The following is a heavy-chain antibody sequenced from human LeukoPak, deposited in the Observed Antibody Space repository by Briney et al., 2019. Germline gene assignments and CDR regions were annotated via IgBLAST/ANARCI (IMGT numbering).Heavy chain of an antibody. J-gene: IGHJ4*02. D-gene: IGHD3-22*01. CDR3: ATPGGSSGPFDY. CDR1: GFTFSNEA. Sequence: GGSLRLSCAASGFTFSNEAMGWVRQLRGGGLEWVSTISPGGGTTYYAESMKGRFTISRDNSKSTLYLEMNSLRAEDTAVYYCATPGGSSGPFDYWGQGTLVTVSS. V-gene: IGHV3-23*01. CDR2: ISPGGGTT.